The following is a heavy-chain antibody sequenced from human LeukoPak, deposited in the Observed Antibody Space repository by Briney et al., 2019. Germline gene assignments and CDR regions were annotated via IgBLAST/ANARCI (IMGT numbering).Heavy chain of an antibody. J-gene: IGHJ3*02. V-gene: IGHV5-51*01. CDR3: ARPRIVGATDDDFDI. CDR1: GYSFTSYW. Sequence: GESLKISCKGSGYSFTSYWIGWVRQMPGKGLEWMGIIYPGDSDTRYSPSFQGQVTISADKSISTAYLQWSSLKASETAMYYCARPRIVGATDDDFDIWGQGKMVTVSS. D-gene: IGHD1-26*01. CDR2: IYPGDSDT.